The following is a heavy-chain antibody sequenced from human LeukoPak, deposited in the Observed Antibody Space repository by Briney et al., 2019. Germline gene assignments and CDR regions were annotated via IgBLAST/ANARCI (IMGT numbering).Heavy chain of an antibody. V-gene: IGHV1-2*02. CDR3: ARSARTTKNWFDP. J-gene: IGHJ5*02. CDR2: INPNSGGT. Sequence: ASVKVSCKGSGYTFTGYYMHWVRQAPGQGLEWMGWINPNSGGTNYAQKFQGRVTMTRDTSISTAYMELSRLRSDDTAVYYCARSARTTKNWFDPWGQGTLVTVSS. D-gene: IGHD1-1*01. CDR1: GYTFTGYY.